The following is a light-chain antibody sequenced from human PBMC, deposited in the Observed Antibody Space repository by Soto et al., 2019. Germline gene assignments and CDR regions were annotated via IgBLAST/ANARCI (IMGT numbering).Light chain of an antibody. Sequence: EILMTQSPATLSVSPGERATLSCRASQSVSSNLAWYLQKPGQAPRLLIYGASTRATGIPTRFSGSGSGTEFTLTISSLQSEDFAVYYCQQYNNWPQTFGQGTKLEIK. V-gene: IGKV3-15*01. CDR2: GAS. J-gene: IGKJ2*01. CDR1: QSVSSN. CDR3: QQYNNWPQT.